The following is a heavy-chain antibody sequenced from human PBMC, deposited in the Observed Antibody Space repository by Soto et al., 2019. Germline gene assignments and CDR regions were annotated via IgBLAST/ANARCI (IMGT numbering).Heavy chain of an antibody. J-gene: IGHJ4*02. V-gene: IGHV3-23*01. CDR2: ISGSGRNT. D-gene: IGHD3-22*01. CDR1: GFTFSDYA. CDR3: ASSQDRYDSTGYYF. Sequence: GGSLRLSCEVSGFTFSDYAMSWVCQAPGKGLEWVSGISGSGRNTYYADSVKVRFTISRDKSKDAMFLQMNSLRVEDTAIYYCASSQDRYDSTGYYFWGQGTLVTVSS.